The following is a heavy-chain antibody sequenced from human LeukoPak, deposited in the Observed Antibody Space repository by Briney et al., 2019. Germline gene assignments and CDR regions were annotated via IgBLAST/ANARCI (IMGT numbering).Heavy chain of an antibody. CDR2: ISFDGTNK. CDR3: ARGYCSGGSCYRNDY. J-gene: IGHJ4*02. CDR1: GFTFSSYG. D-gene: IGHD2-15*01. Sequence: GGSLRLSCAASGFTFSSYGMHWVRQAPGKGLEWVAVISFDGTNKYYADSVKGRFTVSRDNSKNTLYLQMNTLRAEDTAVYYCARGYCSGGSCYRNDYWGQGTLVTVSS. V-gene: IGHV3-30*03.